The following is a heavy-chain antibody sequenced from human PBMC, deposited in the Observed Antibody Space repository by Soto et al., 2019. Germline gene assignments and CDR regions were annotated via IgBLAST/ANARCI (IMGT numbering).Heavy chain of an antibody. D-gene: IGHD3-10*01. V-gene: IGHV3-23*01. J-gene: IGHJ6*03. CDR3: ERLYYGSGSYSLFMDV. Sequence: GGSLRLSCAASGFTFSSYAMSWVRQAPGKGLEWVSAISGSGGSTYYADSVKGRFTISRDNSKNTLYLQMNSLRAEDTAVYYCERLYYGSGSYSLFMDVWGKGTTVTVSS. CDR2: ISGSGGST. CDR1: GFTFSSYA.